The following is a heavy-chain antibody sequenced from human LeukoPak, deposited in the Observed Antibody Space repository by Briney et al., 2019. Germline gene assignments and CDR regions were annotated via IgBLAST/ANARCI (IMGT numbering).Heavy chain of an antibody. J-gene: IGHJ5*02. CDR1: GGTFSSYA. Sequence: ASVKVSCKASGGTFSSYAISWVRRAPGQGLEWMGGIIPIFGTANYAQKFQGRVTITADESTGTAYMELSSLRSEDTAVYYCARVPPPPITMVRGVIPDWFDPWGQGTLVTVSS. CDR2: IIPIFGTA. D-gene: IGHD3-10*01. CDR3: ARVPPPPITMVRGVIPDWFDP. V-gene: IGHV1-69*13.